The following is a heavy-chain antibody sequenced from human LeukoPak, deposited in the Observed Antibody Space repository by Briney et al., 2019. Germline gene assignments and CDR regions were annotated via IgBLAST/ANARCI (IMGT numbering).Heavy chain of an antibody. CDR3: ARQYYDFWSGFYTADYYFDS. D-gene: IGHD3-3*01. CDR1: GFTFSNFG. J-gene: IGHJ4*02. Sequence: GGSPRLSCAASGFTFSNFGMNWVRQAPGKGLEWVSSISANSRYIYYADSVKGRFTISRDNAEKSLYLQMNSLRAEDSAVYYCARQYYDFWSGFYTADYYFDSWGQGTLVTVSS. CDR2: ISANSRYI. V-gene: IGHV3-21*01.